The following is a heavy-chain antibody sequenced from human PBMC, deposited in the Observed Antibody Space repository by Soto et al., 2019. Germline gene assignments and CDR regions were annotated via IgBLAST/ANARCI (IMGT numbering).Heavy chain of an antibody. Sequence: GGSLRLSCAASGFTFSSYGMHWVRQAPGKGLEWVAVISYDGSNKYYADSVKGRFTFSRDNSKNTLYLQMNSRRAEDTAVYYCAKYGDYPRRPYYYYYYMDVWGKGTTVTVSS. CDR2: ISYDGSNK. V-gene: IGHV3-30*18. J-gene: IGHJ6*03. D-gene: IGHD4-17*01. CDR3: AKYGDYPRRPYYYYYYMDV. CDR1: GFTFSSYG.